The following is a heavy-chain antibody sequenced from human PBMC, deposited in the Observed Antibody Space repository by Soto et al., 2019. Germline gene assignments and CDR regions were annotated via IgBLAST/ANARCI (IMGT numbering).Heavy chain of an antibody. CDR3: ARERPDGARLDP. V-gene: IGHV4-30-4*01. J-gene: IGHJ5*02. CDR1: GGSISSGDYY. Sequence: QVQLQESGPNLVTPSQTLSLTCTVSGGSISSGDYYWSWIRQPPGKGLEWIGYIYYSGSTYSSPPLRRGVTISVDTSKNQFSLKLSSVTAADTAVYYCARERPDGARLDPWGQGTLVTVSS. CDR2: IYYSGST. D-gene: IGHD6-6*01.